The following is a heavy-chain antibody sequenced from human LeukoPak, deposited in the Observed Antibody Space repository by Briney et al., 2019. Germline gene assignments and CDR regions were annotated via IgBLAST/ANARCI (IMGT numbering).Heavy chain of an antibody. V-gene: IGHV4-34*01. Sequence: SETLSLTCAVYGGSFSGYYWSWIRQPPGKGLEWIGEINHSGSTNYNPSLKSRVTMSVDTSKNQFSLKLSSVTAADTAVYYCARGGQGSYPYRPPGYWGQGTLVTVSS. CDR1: GGSFSGYY. J-gene: IGHJ4*02. CDR3: ARGGQGSYPYRPPGY. CDR2: INHSGST. D-gene: IGHD1-26*01.